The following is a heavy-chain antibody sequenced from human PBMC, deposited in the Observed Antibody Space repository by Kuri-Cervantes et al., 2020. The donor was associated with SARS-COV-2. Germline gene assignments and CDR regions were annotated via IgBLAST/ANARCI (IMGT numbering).Heavy chain of an antibody. D-gene: IGHD1-1*01. Sequence: ASVKVSCKASGYTFTGYYIHWVRQAPGQGLEWMGWINPNSGGTNYAQKFQGRVTMTRDTSISTAYMELSRLRSDDTAVYYCAILYWNDGNWFDSWGQGTLVTVSS. V-gene: IGHV1-2*02. CDR3: AILYWNDGNWFDS. CDR2: INPNSGGT. CDR1: GYTFTGYY. J-gene: IGHJ5*01.